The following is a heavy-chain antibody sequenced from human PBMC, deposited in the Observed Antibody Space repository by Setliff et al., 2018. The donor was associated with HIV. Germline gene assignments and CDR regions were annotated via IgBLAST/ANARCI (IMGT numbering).Heavy chain of an antibody. J-gene: IGHJ5*02. V-gene: IGHV4-34*01. D-gene: IGHD3-10*01. Sequence: PSETLSLTCAVYTESLTRYDWAWIRQSPEKGLEWIGEIDDSGSIIYNPSLQSRVTMSVDTSKNQFSLKVRSLTAADTGLYYCARVKSIKTTLVRLWPRFYLWGQGTQVTVSS. CDR3: ARVKSIKTTLVRLWPRFYL. CDR2: IDDSGSI. CDR1: TESLTRYD.